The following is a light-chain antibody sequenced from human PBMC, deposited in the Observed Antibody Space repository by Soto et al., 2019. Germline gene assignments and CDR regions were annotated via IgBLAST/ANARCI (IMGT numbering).Light chain of an antibody. Sequence: DIVVTQSPDSLAVSLGARVTINCKSSQNILYRSNQKKYLAWYQKKPGQPPRLLINWASIRETGVPDRLSGTGSGTDFTLTTSTLQDEDVAVYYCQQYYYTPHAFGQGSQVEIK. CDR1: QNILYRSNQKKY. CDR3: QQYYYTPHA. V-gene: IGKV4-1*01. CDR2: WAS. J-gene: IGKJ2*01.